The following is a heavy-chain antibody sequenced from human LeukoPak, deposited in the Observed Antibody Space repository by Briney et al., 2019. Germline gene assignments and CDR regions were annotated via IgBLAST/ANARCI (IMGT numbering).Heavy chain of an antibody. CDR2: IYSGGAT. V-gene: IGHV3-53*01. CDR3: AKAYYSSSWYGMDV. Sequence: PGGSLRLSCAASGFTVSSNFMSWVRQAPGKGLEWVSVIYSGGATYYADSVKGRFTISRDNSKNTLYLQMNSLRAEDTAVYYCAKAYYSSSWYGMDVWGQGTTVTVSS. J-gene: IGHJ6*02. D-gene: IGHD6-13*01. CDR1: GFTVSSNF.